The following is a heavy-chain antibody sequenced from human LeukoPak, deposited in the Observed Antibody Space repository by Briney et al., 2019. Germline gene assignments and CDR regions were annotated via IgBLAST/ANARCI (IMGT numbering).Heavy chain of an antibody. CDR3: ASNLGQWLFSD. Sequence: TSETLSLTCTVSGGSISSYYWSWIRQPPGKGLEWIGNIYYSGSTNYNPSLKSRVTISVDTSKNQFSLRLSSVTAADTAVYYCASNLGQWLFSDWGQGTLVTVSP. J-gene: IGHJ4*02. D-gene: IGHD6-19*01. CDR2: IYYSGST. CDR1: GGSISSYY. V-gene: IGHV4-59*08.